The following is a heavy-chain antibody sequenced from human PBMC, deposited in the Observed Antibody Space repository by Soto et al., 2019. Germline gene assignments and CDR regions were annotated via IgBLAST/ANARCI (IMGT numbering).Heavy chain of an antibody. V-gene: IGHV2-5*02. CDR2: IYWDDDK. CDR1: GFSLSTGGVG. J-gene: IGHJ4*02. Sequence: QITLKESGPTLVNTTQTLTLTCTFSGFSLSTGGVGVGWIRLPPGKALEWLALIYWDDDKRYRTSLQNRLTSTADTSYDRVVLSMSNMGPDDTPTDYGAHINVDVVGVSTIIFDYWGQGALVTVSP. CDR3: AHINVDVVGVSTIIFDY. D-gene: IGHD3-22*01.